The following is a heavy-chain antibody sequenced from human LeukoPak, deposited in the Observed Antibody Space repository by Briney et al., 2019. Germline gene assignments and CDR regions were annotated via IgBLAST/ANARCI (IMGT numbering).Heavy chain of an antibody. CDR2: IYTSEST. D-gene: IGHD6-13*01. V-gene: IGHV4-4*07. Sequence: PSETLSPTCTVSGGSTSSYYWSLIPQPAGKGLEWIGRIYTSESTNYNASLKSRVNISVDKSKNQFSLKLSSVTAADTAVYYCARAAASQSNDAFDIWGQGTMVTVSS. CDR1: GGSTSSYY. J-gene: IGHJ3*02. CDR3: ARAAASQSNDAFDI.